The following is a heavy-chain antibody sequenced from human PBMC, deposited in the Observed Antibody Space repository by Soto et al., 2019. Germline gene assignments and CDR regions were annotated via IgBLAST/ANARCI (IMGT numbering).Heavy chain of an antibody. CDR3: AKFPLSTYYYDSSGYADAFDI. V-gene: IGHV3-53*01. D-gene: IGHD3-22*01. CDR1: GFTVSSNY. Sequence: GGSLRLSCAASGFTVSSNYMSWVRQAPGRGLEWVSVIYSGGSTYYADSVKGRFTISRDNSKNTLYLQMNSLGAEDTAVYYCAKFPLSTYYYDSSGYADAFDIWGQGTMVTVSS. CDR2: IYSGGST. J-gene: IGHJ3*02.